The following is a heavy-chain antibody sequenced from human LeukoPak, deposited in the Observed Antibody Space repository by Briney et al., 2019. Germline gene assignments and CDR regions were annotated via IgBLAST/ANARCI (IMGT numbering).Heavy chain of an antibody. D-gene: IGHD6-25*01. CDR3: AREVGSGTFDI. CDR1: AYSHTDHY. CDR2: ISPNTGGT. J-gene: IGHJ3*02. Sequence: ASVKVSCKASAYSHTDHYVHWVRQAPGEGLEWMGWISPNTGGTIYAQKFQGRVTMTRDTSIITAYMELSKLRSDDTAFYYCAREVGSGTFDIWGQGTMVTVSS. V-gene: IGHV1-2*02.